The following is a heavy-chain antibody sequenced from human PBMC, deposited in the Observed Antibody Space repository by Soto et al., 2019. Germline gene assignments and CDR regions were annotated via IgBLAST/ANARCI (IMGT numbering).Heavy chain of an antibody. CDR2: ISGSGGST. V-gene: IGHV3-23*01. Sequence: EVHLLEAGGGLVQPGGSPRLSWAASGVTFSSYAMSWVRQAPGEWLEWVSAISGSGGSTYYADSVKGRFTISRDNSKNTLYLQMHSLRPEDTAVYFCAKAESILRYFDGLPPADDAFDIWGQGTMVTVSS. J-gene: IGHJ3*02. D-gene: IGHD3-9*01. CDR3: AKAESILRYFDGLPPADDAFDI. CDR1: GVTFSSYA.